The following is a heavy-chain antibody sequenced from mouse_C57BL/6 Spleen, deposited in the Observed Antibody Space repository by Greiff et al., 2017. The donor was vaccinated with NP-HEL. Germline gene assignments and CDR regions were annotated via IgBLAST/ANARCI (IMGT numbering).Heavy chain of an antibody. CDR3: ARGGDGNYGYFDV. D-gene: IGHD2-1*01. V-gene: IGHV1-50*01. CDR2: IDPSDSYT. Sequence: QVQLKEPGAELVKPGASVKLSCKASGYTFTSYWMQWVKQRPGQGLEWIGEIDPSDSYTNYNQKFKGKATLTVDTSSSTAYMQLSSLTSEDSAVYYCARGGDGNYGYFDVWGTGTTVTVSS. CDR1: GYTFTSYW. J-gene: IGHJ1*03.